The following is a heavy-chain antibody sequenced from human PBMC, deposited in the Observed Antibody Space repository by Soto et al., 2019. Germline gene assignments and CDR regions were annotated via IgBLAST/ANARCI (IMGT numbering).Heavy chain of an antibody. CDR3: SRYTGTYYVY. V-gene: IGHV4-59*01. CDR1: GDSISSYY. Sequence: SETLSLTCTVSGDSISSYYWSWIRQPPGKGLEWIGYIYSSGSTNYNPSLKSRVTISVDTSKNQFSLKLSSVTAADTAVYYCSRYTGTYYVYWGQGTLVTVSS. J-gene: IGHJ4*02. D-gene: IGHD1-26*01. CDR2: IYSSGST.